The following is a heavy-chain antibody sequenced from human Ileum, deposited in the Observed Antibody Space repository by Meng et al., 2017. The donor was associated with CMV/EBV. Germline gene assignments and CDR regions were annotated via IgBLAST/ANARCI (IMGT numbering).Heavy chain of an antibody. Sequence: GGSLRLSCTASGFTFSDYYMTWIRQAPGKGLECLAYISGRSSSIFYTDSVKGRFTISRDNAKSSLYLEMNNVKVEDTAVYYCARSTLEIFDSSGHSHCGQ. V-gene: IGHV3-11*01. CDR2: ISGRSSSI. CDR1: GFTFSDYY. J-gene: IGHJ1*01. CDR3: ARSTLEIFDSSGHSH. D-gene: IGHD3-22*01.